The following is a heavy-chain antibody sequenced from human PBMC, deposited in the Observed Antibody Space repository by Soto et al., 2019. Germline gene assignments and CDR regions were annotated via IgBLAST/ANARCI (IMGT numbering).Heavy chain of an antibody. CDR2: IYYSGST. CDR1: GGSISSGGYY. CDR3: ASVFQRGNYFDY. V-gene: IGHV4-31*03. J-gene: IGHJ4*02. Sequence: SETPSLTCTVSGGSISSGGYYWSWIRQHPGKGLEWIGYIYYSGSTYYNPSLKSRVTISVDTSKNQFSLKLSSVTAADTAVYYCASVFQRGNYFDYWGQGTLVTVSS. D-gene: IGHD2-15*01.